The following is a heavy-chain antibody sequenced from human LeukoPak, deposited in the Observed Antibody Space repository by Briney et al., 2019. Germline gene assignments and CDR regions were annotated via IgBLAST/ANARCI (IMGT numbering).Heavy chain of an antibody. D-gene: IGHD3-3*01. CDR2: IIPILGIA. CDR1: GGTFSSYA. J-gene: IGHJ6*02. V-gene: IGHV1-69*04. CDR3: ARANDFWSGYSHYYYGMDV. Sequence: PGASVKVSCKASGGTFSSYAISWVRQAPGQGLEWMGRIIPILGIANYAQKFQGRVTITADKSTSTAYMELSSLRSEDTAVYYCARANDFWSGYSHYYYGMDVWGQGTTVTVSS.